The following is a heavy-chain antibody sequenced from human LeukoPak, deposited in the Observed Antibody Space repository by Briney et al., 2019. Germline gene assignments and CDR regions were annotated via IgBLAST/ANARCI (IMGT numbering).Heavy chain of an antibody. Sequence: SETLSLTCTVSGASITIGAESYHWGWIRQPPGKGLEWIGTIYYTGISYYNPSLESRVTSSLDTSKNQFSLTLNSVTAADTAVYYCARGPHVRGVPWGWFDPWGQGTLVTVSS. CDR3: ARGPHVRGVPWGWFDP. V-gene: IGHV4-39*07. CDR2: IYYTGIS. D-gene: IGHD3-10*01. CDR1: GASITIGAESYH. J-gene: IGHJ5*02.